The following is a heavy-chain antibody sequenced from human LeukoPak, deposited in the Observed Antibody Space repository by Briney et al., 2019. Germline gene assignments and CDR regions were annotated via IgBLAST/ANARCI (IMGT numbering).Heavy chain of an antibody. CDR1: GFSFSSYG. CDR2: ICYDGSKK. V-gene: IGHV3-33*06. J-gene: IGHJ2*01. CDR3: AKEYTKFTSHWFFDL. D-gene: IGHD1-1*01. Sequence: GGSLRLSCSASGFSFSSYGMHWVRQAPGKGLEWVAVICYDGSKKYYGDSVKGRFTISRDNSKNTLYLQMNSLSAEDTAVYYCAKEYTKFTSHWFFDLWGRGTLVTVSS.